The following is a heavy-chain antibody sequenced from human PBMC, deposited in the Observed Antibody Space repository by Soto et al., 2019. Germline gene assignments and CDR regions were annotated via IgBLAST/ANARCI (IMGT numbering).Heavy chain of an antibody. CDR2: IIPKFGIT. CDR3: AREGDNWFDT. J-gene: IGHJ5*02. CDR1: GDTFNSYG. Sequence: SVKVSCKASGDTFNSYGITWVRQAPGQGLEWMGGIIPKFGITNYAQKFQGRVTITADESTSTAYMELSSLRSEDTAVYYCAREGDNWFDTWAQGTLVTVSP. V-gene: IGHV1-69*13.